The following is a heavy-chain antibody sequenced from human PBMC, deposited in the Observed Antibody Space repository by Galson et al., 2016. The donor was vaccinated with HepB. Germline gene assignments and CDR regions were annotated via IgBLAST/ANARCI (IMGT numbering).Heavy chain of an antibody. V-gene: IGHV5-51*01. Sequence: QSGAEVKKPGESLKISCRGSGYTFDSYWIGWVRQMSGKGLEWMGIIYPGDFDIRYSPSFQGQVTISVDKSISTAYLQWSSLTASDTAMYYCARSLTGSYDFWGGIYNYYGMDGWGQGTTVIVS. J-gene: IGHJ6*02. CDR2: IYPGDFDI. D-gene: IGHD3-3*01. CDR1: GYTFDSYW. CDR3: ARSLTGSYDFWGGIYNYYGMDG.